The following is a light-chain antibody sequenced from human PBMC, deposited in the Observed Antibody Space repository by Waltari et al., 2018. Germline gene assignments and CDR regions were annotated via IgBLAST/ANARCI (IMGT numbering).Light chain of an antibody. CDR1: ESISTS. V-gene: IGKV1-5*03. CDR2: KAS. CDR3: QQYKSRSQT. J-gene: IGKJ1*01. Sequence: DVQMTQSPSTLAPSVGDTVPITCRASESISTSLAWYQQKPGKAPNILIYKASTLDIGVSSRFSGSGSGTEFTLTISSLQPDDFATYHCQQYKSRSQTFGQGTKVEIK.